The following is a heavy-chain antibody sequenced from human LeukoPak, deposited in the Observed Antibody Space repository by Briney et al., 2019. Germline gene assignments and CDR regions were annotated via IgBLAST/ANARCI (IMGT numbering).Heavy chain of an antibody. CDR3: ARDQFYYDSSGNQEHAFNI. Sequence: SQTLSLTCTVSGGSISSGGYYWSWIRQHPGKGLEWIGYIYYSGSTYYNPSLKSRVTISVDTSKNQFSLKLSSVTAADTAVYYCARDQFYYDSSGNQEHAFNIWGQGTMVTVSS. V-gene: IGHV4-31*03. CDR2: IYYSGST. CDR1: GGSISSGGYY. D-gene: IGHD3-22*01. J-gene: IGHJ3*02.